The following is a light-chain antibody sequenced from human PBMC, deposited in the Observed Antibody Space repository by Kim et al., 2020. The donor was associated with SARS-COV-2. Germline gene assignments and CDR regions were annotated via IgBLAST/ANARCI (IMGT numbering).Light chain of an antibody. V-gene: IGKV3-20*01. CDR3: QQYSSSPAT. Sequence: IVFPQSPFPLSLSPGERATLSCRASQSVSSNYLAWYQQKPGQAPRLLIYGASSRATGIPDRFSGSGSGTDFTLTITRLEPEDFAVYYCQQYSSSPATFGQGTKVDIK. CDR1: QSVSSNY. J-gene: IGKJ1*01. CDR2: GAS.